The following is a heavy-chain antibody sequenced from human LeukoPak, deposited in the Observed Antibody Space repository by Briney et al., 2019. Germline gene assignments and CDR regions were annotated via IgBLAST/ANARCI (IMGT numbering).Heavy chain of an antibody. Sequence: PGGSLRLSCVAAGFSFSNYGMDWVRQAPGGGLEWVAVIWYDGSQEYYADSVKGRLTISRDNSKNTLDLQMNSLRVEDTAVYYCARDSGELRNSFDMWGHGTMVTVSS. CDR1: GFSFSNYG. D-gene: IGHD1-7*01. CDR2: IWYDGSQE. J-gene: IGHJ3*02. CDR3: ARDSGELRNSFDM. V-gene: IGHV3-33*01.